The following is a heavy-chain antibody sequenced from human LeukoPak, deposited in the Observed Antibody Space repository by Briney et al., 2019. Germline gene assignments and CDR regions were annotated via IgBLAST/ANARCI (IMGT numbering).Heavy chain of an antibody. D-gene: IGHD2-2*01. J-gene: IGHJ6*03. CDR2: IYSGGST. CDR3: AKEGIVVVPAAAGTDYYYMDV. CDR1: GFTVSSNY. Sequence: GGSLRLSCASSGFTVSSNYMSWVRQAPGKGLEWVSVIYSGGSTYYADSVKGRFTISRDNSKNTLYLQMNSLRAEDTAVYYCAKEGIVVVPAAAGTDYYYMDVWGKGTTVTVSS. V-gene: IGHV3-53*01.